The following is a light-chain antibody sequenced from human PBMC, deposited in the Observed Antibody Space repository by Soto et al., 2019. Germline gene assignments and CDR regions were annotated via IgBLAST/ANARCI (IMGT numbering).Light chain of an antibody. V-gene: IGKV1-5*03. Sequence: DIQMTQSPSTLSASVGDRXTIXXRAXXXXNYWLAWYQQKPGKAPKLLIYKASSLESGVPSRFSGSGSGTQFTLTISSLQPDDFATYYCQQCNNYPYTFGQGTKLEI. J-gene: IGKJ2*01. CDR3: QQCNNYPYT. CDR2: KAS. CDR1: XXXNYW.